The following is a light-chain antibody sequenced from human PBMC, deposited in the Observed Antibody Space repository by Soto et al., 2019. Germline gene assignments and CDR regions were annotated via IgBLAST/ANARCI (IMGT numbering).Light chain of an antibody. V-gene: IGLV2-8*01. Sequence: QSVLTQPPSASGSPGESVTISCTGTSTDVGGYNYVSWYQRHPGKAPKLIIYEVNKRPSGVPDRFSGSKSGNTASLTVSGLQAEDEADYYCSSYLNYNREVFGTGTKVTVL. CDR3: SSYLNYNREV. CDR1: STDVGGYNY. CDR2: EVN. J-gene: IGLJ1*01.